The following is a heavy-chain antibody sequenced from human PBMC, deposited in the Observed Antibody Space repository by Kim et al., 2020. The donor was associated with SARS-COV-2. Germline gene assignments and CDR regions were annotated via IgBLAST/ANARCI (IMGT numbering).Heavy chain of an antibody. D-gene: IGHD5-18*01. V-gene: IGHV1-8*01. Sequence: ASVKVSCKASGYTFTSYDINWVRQATGQGLEWMGWVNPNSGNTGYAQKFQGRVTMTRNTSISTAYMELSSLRSEDTAVYYCARFIGTKQLWLPNWFDPWGQGTLVTVSS. J-gene: IGHJ5*02. CDR3: ARFIGTKQLWLPNWFDP. CDR1: GYTFTSYD. CDR2: VNPNSGNT.